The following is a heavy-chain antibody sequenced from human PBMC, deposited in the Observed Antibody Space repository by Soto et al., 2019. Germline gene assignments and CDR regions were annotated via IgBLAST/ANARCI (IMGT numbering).Heavy chain of an antibody. Sequence: QVQLVQSGAEVKKPGASVKVSCEASGYTFTTYGITWVRQAPGQGLEWMGWVSAYNGNTNYAQKLQGRVTMTTDTSQRTAYMELRSLRSDDTAVYYCAGGTSSQDGVDVWGQGTTVTVSS. J-gene: IGHJ6*02. CDR1: GYTFTTYG. CDR2: VSAYNGNT. V-gene: IGHV1-18*01. D-gene: IGHD2-2*01. CDR3: AGGTSSQDGVDV.